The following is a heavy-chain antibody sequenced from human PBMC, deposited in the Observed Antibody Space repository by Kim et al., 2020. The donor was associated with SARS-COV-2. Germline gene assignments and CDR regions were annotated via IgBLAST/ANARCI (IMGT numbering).Heavy chain of an antibody. CDR1: GFTFDDYA. V-gene: IGHV3-9*01. D-gene: IGHD5-18*01. CDR3: FTSREYSYGLVY. CDR2: ISWNSGSI. Sequence: GGSLRLSCAASGFTFDDYAMHWVRQAPGKGLEWVSGISWNSGSIGYADSVKGRFTISRDNAKNSLYLQMNSLRAEDTALYYCFTSREYSYGLVYWGQGTLVTVSS. J-gene: IGHJ4*02.